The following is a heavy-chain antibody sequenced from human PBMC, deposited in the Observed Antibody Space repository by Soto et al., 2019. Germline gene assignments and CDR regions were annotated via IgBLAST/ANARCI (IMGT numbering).Heavy chain of an antibody. V-gene: IGHV3-11*06. CDR3: VRGGGGGLFDP. CDR2: ISPGSRYP. CDR1: GFTFGDSY. D-gene: IGHD2-15*01. J-gene: IGHJ5*02. Sequence: GGSLRLSCGGSGFTFGDSYMSWIRQAPGKGLEWLSYISPGSRYPAYADSVKGRITISRDNAKRSLYLQMMSLTAEDTAIYYCVRGGGGGLFDPWGQGTMVTVS.